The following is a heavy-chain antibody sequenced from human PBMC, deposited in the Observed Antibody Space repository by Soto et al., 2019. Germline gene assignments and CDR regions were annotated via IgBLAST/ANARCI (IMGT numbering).Heavy chain of an antibody. J-gene: IGHJ4*02. CDR1: GFTFSNYA. Sequence: EVQLLESGGGLVQPGGSLRLSCAASGFTFSNYAMNWFRQAPVKGLEWVSVISGSGDSTSHADSVKGRSTISRDNPKNTLNLQWNCLRAEDTAVYYCARRGSGSYYDYWGQGTLVTVSS. V-gene: IGHV3-23*01. D-gene: IGHD1-26*01. CDR2: ISGSGDST. CDR3: ARRGSGSYYDY.